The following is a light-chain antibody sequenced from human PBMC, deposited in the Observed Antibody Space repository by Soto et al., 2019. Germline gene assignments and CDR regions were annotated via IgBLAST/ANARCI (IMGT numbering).Light chain of an antibody. CDR3: SSYASSNTWV. V-gene: IGLV2-8*01. J-gene: IGLJ3*02. CDR1: TSDVGGYNF. CDR2: EVT. Sequence: QSVLTQPPSASGSPGQSVTISCTGTTSDVGGYNFVSWYQQHPGKAPKLIIYEVTRRPSGVPDRFSASKSGNTASLTVSGLQADDEAYFYCSSYASSNTWVFGGGTKLTVL.